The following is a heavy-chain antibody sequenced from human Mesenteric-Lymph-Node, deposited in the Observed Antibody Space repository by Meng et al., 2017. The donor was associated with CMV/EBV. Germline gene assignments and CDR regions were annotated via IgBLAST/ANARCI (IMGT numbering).Heavy chain of an antibody. D-gene: IGHD2-2*01. Sequence: GESLKISCAASGFTFSSYSMNWVRQAPGKGLEWVSSISSSSSYIYYADSVKGRFTISRDNAKNSLYLQMNSLRAEDTAVYYCARDPPRGCSTTSCSGYWGQGTLVTVSS. CDR2: ISSSSSYI. CDR1: GFTFSSYS. V-gene: IGHV3-21*01. CDR3: ARDPPRGCSTTSCSGY. J-gene: IGHJ4*02.